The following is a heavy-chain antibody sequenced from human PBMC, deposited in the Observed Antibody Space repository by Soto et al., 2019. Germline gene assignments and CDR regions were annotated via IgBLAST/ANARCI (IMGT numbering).Heavy chain of an antibody. CDR3: AKGARSSSGNDGYKFDY. CDR1: GFTFSNYA. D-gene: IGHD6-6*01. V-gene: IGHV3-23*01. CDR2: ISGGGNT. Sequence: TGGSLRLSCAASGFTFSNYAMTWVRRAPGKGLEWVSSISGGGNTYYADSVKGRFTISRDNSKSTLYLQMDSLRVEDTAVYYCAKGARSSSGNDGYKFDYWGQGTLVTVSS. J-gene: IGHJ4*02.